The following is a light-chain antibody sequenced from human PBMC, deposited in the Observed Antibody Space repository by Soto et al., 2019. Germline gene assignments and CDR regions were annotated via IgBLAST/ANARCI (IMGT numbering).Light chain of an antibody. Sequence: QSVLTQPPSVSGAPGQRVTISCTASGSNIGTGYDVHWYQQLPGTAPKLLIYGNTNRPSGVSNRFSGSKSGNTASLTISGLQAEDEADYYCSSYTSSSTPLDVFGTGTKLTVL. CDR3: SSYTSSSTPLDV. J-gene: IGLJ1*01. V-gene: IGLV1-40*01. CDR2: GNT. CDR1: GSNIGTGYD.